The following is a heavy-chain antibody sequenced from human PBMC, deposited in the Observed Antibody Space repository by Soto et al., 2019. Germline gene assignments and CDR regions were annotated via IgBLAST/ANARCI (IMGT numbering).Heavy chain of an antibody. CDR1: GFTFSSYA. V-gene: IGHV3-23*01. J-gene: IGHJ4*02. D-gene: IGHD6-13*01. Sequence: EVPLLESGGGLVQPGGSLRLSCAASGFTFSSYAMSWVRQAPGKGLEWVSAISGSGGSTYYADSVKGRFTISRDNSKNTLYLQMNSLRAEDTAVYYSAKENGYSSSWFEFDYWGQGTLVTVSS. CDR3: AKENGYSSSWFEFDY. CDR2: ISGSGGST.